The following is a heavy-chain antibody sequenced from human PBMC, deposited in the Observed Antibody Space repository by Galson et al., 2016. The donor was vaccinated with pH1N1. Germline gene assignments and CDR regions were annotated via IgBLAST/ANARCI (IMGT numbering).Heavy chain of an antibody. V-gene: IGHV5-51*01. CDR3: GRLAAAGHSEYFQQ. CDR1: GYSLTNYW. CDR2: IYLGDSHT. D-gene: IGHD6-13*01. Sequence: QSGAEVKKPGESLKISCEGFGYSLTNYWIVWVRQMPGKGLEWMGIIYLGDSHTTYSPSFQGQVSISADKSISTAYLQWSSLKASDTAMYYCGRLAAAGHSEYFQQWGQGTLVTVSS. J-gene: IGHJ1*01.